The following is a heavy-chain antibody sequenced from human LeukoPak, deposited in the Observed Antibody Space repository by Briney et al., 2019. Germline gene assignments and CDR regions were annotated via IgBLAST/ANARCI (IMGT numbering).Heavy chain of an antibody. CDR1: GFTFSSYG. CDR3: ARWRGESYWVDYFDY. V-gene: IGHV3-30*03. J-gene: IGHJ4*02. Sequence: GRSLRLSCAASGFTFSSYGMHWVRQAPGKGLEWVAVISYDGSNKYYADSVKGRFTISRDNSKNTLYLQMNSLRAEDTAVYSCARWRGESYWVDYFDYWGQGTLVTVSS. CDR2: ISYDGSNK. D-gene: IGHD1-26*01.